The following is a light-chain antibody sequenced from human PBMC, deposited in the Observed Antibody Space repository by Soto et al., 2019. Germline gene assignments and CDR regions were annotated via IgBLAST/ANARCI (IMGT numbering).Light chain of an antibody. CDR2: DVS. J-gene: IGLJ2*01. V-gene: IGLV2-14*01. CDR3: SSYTSTSFVI. CDR1: SSDIGDYKY. Sequence: QSALTQPASVSGSPGQSITISCTGSSSDIGDYKYVSWYKQHPGKAPQLMIYDVSKRPSGVSNRFSGSKSGNTASLTISGLQAEDEADYYCSSYTSTSFVIFGGGTKVTVL.